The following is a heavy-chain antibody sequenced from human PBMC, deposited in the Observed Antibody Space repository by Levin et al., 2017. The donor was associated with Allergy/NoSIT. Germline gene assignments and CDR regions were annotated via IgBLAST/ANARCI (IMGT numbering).Heavy chain of an antibody. D-gene: IGHD1-26*01. CDR3: ARDAVGAAAGSLAY. CDR1: GASVSSGSYY. V-gene: IGHV4-61*01. J-gene: IGHJ4*02. CDR2: MLYTGYR. Sequence: SETLSLTCTVSGASVSSGSYYWTWIRQAPGTGLECIGFMLYTGYRSYNPSLQSRVTMSLDTSKNQFSLRLTSATAADTAMYYCARDAVGAAAGSLAYWGQGALVTVSS.